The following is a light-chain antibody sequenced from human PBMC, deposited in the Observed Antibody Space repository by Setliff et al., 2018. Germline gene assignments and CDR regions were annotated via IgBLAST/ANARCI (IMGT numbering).Light chain of an antibody. CDR1: TGDVADTNY. CDR3: SFAFGGFGV. CDR2: DTS. V-gene: IGLV7-46*01. Sequence: QAVVTQEASLTVSPGGTVTLTCGSSTGDVADTNYPYWFQHRLGQAPRTLIYDTSIKHSWTPARFSGSLLGGKAALTLSGAQPDDEAEYFCSFAFGGFGVFGGGTKGTVL. J-gene: IGLJ3*02.